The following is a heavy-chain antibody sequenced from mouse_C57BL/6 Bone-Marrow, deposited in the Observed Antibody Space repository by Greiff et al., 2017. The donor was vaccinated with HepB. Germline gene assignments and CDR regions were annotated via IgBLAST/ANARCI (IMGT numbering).Heavy chain of an antibody. CDR2: IDPSDSYT. CDR1: GYTFTSYW. V-gene: IGHV1-69*01. CDR3: ARGERNYYGSSGFAY. Sequence: QVQLQQPGAELVMPGASVKLSCKASGYTFTSYWMHWVKQRPGQGLEWIGEIDPSDSYTNYNQKFKGKSTLTVDKSSSTAYMQLSSLTSEDSAVYYCARGERNYYGSSGFAYWGQGTLVTVSA. D-gene: IGHD1-1*01. J-gene: IGHJ3*01.